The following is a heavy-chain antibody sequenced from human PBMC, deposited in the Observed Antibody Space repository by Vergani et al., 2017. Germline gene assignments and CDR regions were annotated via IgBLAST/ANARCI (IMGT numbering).Heavy chain of an antibody. Sequence: QVQLQESGPGLVKSSETLSLTCSVSFDSIRNLYCNWLRQPPGKGLEWIGSIHYSENTNYNPSLKTRVTISVDTSKNQFSLTLTAVTAADTAVDYCASDTHSGQRADRWGQGILVTVTS. D-gene: IGHD6-19*01. CDR2: IHYSENT. CDR1: FDSIRNLY. V-gene: IGHV4-59*11. CDR3: ASDTHSGQRADR. J-gene: IGHJ5*02.